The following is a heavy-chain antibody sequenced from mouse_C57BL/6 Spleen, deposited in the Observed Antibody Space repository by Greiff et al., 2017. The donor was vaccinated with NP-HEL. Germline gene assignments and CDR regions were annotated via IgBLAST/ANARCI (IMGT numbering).Heavy chain of an antibody. CDR1: GYTFTDYN. CDR2: INPNNGGT. CDR3: AHPYYYAMDY. V-gene: IGHV1-22*01. J-gene: IGHJ4*01. Sequence: EVKLQESGPELVKPGASVKMSCKASGYTFTDYNMHWVKQSHGKSLEWIGYINPNNGGTSYNQKFKGKATLTVNKSSSTAYMELRSLTSEDSAVYYCAHPYYYAMDYWGQGTSVTVSS.